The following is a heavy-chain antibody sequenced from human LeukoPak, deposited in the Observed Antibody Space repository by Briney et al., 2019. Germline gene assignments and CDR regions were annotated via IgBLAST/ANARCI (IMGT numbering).Heavy chain of an antibody. CDR3: ARDGRYYYDSSGYQPAPDDAFDI. CDR1: GFTFSSYG. D-gene: IGHD3-22*01. J-gene: IGHJ3*02. CDR2: IRYDGSNK. Sequence: GSLRLSCAASGFTFSSYGMHWVRQAPGKGLGWVAFIRYDGSNKYYADCVKGRFTISRDNSKNTLYLQMNSLRAEDTAVYYCARDGRYYYDSSGYQPAPDDAFDIWGQGTMVTVSS. V-gene: IGHV3-30*02.